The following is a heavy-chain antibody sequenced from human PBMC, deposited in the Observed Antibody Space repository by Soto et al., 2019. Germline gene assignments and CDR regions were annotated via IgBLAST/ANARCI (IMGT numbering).Heavy chain of an antibody. Sequence: GGSLRLSCAASGFTFSSYGMHWVRQAPGKGLEWVAVISYDGSNKYYADSVKGRFTISRDNSKNTLYLQMNSLRAEDTAVYYCARDRAPGLYYYDSSGLYYYYYGMDVWGQGTTVTVSS. CDR3: ARDRAPGLYYYDSSGLYYYYYGMDV. D-gene: IGHD3-22*01. J-gene: IGHJ6*02. CDR1: GFTFSSYG. CDR2: ISYDGSNK. V-gene: IGHV3-30*03.